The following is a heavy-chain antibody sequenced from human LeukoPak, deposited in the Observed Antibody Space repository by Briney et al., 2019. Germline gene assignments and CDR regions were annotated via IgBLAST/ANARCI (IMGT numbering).Heavy chain of an antibody. CDR3: AKDGGLWVSAHWGDS. CDR2: ITTSDGNT. Sequence: GGSLRLSCAASGFTFSSYTISWVRQAPGKGLEWVSTITTSDGNTYYADSVKGRFTVSRDNSKNTLFLQMNSLRAEDTAVYYCAKDGGLWVSAHWGDSWGRGTLVTVSS. D-gene: IGHD7-27*01. V-gene: IGHV3-23*01. J-gene: IGHJ4*02. CDR1: GFTFSSYT.